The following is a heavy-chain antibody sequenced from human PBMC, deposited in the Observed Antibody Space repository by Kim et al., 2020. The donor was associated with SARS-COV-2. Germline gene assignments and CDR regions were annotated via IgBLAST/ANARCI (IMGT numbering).Heavy chain of an antibody. CDR3: ARDTAIFGVEPS. CDR2: ISSSSSYI. Sequence: GGSLRLSCAASGFTFSSYSMNWVRQAPGKGLEWVSSISSSSSYIYYADSVKGRFTISRDNAKNSLYLQMNSLRAEDTAVYYCARDTAIFGVEPSWGQGTLVTVSS. J-gene: IGHJ5*02. CDR1: GFTFSSYS. V-gene: IGHV3-21*01. D-gene: IGHD3-3*01.